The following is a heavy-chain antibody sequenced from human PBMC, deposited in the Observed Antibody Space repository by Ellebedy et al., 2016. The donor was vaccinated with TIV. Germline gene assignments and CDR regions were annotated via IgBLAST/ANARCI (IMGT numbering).Heavy chain of an antibody. J-gene: IGHJ4*02. CDR3: ARTTGAGTALFDY. V-gene: IGHV1-69*13. CDR2: IIPIFGTA. Sequence: ASVKVSCKASGGTFSSYAISWVRQAPGQGLEWMGGIIPIFGTANYAQKFQGRVTITADESTSTAYMELSSLRSEDTAVYYCARTTGAGTALFDYWGQGTLVTVSS. D-gene: IGHD1-1*01. CDR1: GGTFSSYA.